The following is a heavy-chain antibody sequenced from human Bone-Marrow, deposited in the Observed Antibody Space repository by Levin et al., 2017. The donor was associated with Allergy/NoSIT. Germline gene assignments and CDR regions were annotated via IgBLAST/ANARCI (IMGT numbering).Heavy chain of an antibody. CDR3: AKDAAPYYYMDV. J-gene: IGHJ6*03. V-gene: IGHV3-23*01. D-gene: IGHD6-25*01. Sequence: ESLKISCAASGFTFSSYAMSWVRQAPGKGLEWVSAITGNTGSTNYADSVKGRFTTSRDNSKNTLYLQMNSLRAEDTAVYYCAKDAAPYYYMDVWGKGTTVTVSS. CDR1: GFTFSSYA. CDR2: ITGNTGST.